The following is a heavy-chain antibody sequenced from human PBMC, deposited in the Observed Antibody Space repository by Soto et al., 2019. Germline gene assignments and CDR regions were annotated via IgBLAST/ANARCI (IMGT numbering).Heavy chain of an antibody. V-gene: IGHV3-11*01. CDR1: GFTFRGYY. CDR2: FSSSGYTI. J-gene: IGHJ4*02. CDR3: ATGRGGRSED. D-gene: IGHD3-3*01. Sequence: QVQLVESGGGLVKPGGALRLSCEASGFTFRGYYMTWIRQAQGKGLEWISYFSSSGYTIRYADSVEGRFTVSRDDAKKTLYPQMNSLTAEDTAEYYCATGRGGRSEDWGQGTLVTVSS.